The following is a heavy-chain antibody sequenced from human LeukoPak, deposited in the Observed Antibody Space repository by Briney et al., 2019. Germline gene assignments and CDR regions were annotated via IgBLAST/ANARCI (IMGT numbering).Heavy chain of an antibody. J-gene: IGHJ4*02. CDR2: ISGSGGTT. CDR3: AKGNYGARDFGY. V-gene: IGHV3-23*01. D-gene: IGHD4-17*01. CDR1: GFTFSTYA. Sequence: GGSLRLSCAASGFTFSTYAMSWVRQAPGKGLEWVSAISGSGGTTYYADSVKGRFTISRDNSKNTLYLQMNSLRAEDTAVYYCAKGNYGARDFGYWGQGTLVTVSS.